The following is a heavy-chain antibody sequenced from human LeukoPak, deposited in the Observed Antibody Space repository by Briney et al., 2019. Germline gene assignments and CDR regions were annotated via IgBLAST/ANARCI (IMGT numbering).Heavy chain of an antibody. CDR2: IIPIFGTA. D-gene: IGHD6-19*01. V-gene: IGHV1-69*13. CDR3: AGDSYSSGRHFDY. J-gene: IGHJ4*02. CDR1: GGTFSSYA. Sequence: ASVKVSCKASGGTFSSYAISWVRQAPGQGLEWMGGIIPIFGTANYAQKFQGRVTITADESTSTAYMELSSLRSEDTAVYYCAGDSYSSGRHFDYWGQGTLVTVSS.